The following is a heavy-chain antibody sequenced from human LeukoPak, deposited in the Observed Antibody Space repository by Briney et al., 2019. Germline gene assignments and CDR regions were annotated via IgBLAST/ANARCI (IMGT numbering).Heavy chain of an antibody. J-gene: IGHJ5*02. V-gene: IGHV3-74*01. CDR3: ARGTMIQGDNWFDP. CDR2: INSDGSTA. Sequence: PGGSLRLSCAASGFTLSRFWMHWVRQAPGKGLMWVSRINSDGSTATYADSVKGRFTISRDNAKDTLYLEMSSLRAEDTAVYYCARGTMIQGDNWFDPWGQGTLVTVSS. D-gene: IGHD3-22*01. CDR1: GFTLSRFW.